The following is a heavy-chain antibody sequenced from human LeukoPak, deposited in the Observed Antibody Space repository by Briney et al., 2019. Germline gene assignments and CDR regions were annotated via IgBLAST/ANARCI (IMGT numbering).Heavy chain of an antibody. CDR1: GGSFSGYY. V-gene: IGHV4-34*01. J-gene: IGHJ4*02. Sequence: PSETLSLTCAVYGGSFSGYYWSWIRQPPGKGLEWIGEINHSGSTNYNPSLKSRVTISVDTSKNQFSLKLSSVTAADTAVYYCAREPGPLYYYDSSGFDYWGQGTLVTVSS. D-gene: IGHD3-22*01. CDR2: INHSGST. CDR3: AREPGPLYYYDSSGFDY.